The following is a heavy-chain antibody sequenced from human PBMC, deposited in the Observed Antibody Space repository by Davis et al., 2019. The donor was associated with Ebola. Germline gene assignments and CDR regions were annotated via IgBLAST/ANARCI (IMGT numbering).Heavy chain of an antibody. CDR1: GFTFDDYA. J-gene: IGHJ4*02. Sequence: SLKISCAASGFTFDDYAMHWVRQAPGKGLEWDSGISWNSGSIGYADSVKGRFTISRDNAKNSLYLQMNSLRAEDTALYYCAKGKWFYYWGQGTLVTVSS. CDR2: ISWNSGSI. D-gene: IGHD3-22*01. V-gene: IGHV3-9*01. CDR3: AKGKWFYY.